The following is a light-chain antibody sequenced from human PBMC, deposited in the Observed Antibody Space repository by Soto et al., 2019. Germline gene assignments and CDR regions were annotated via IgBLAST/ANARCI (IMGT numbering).Light chain of an antibody. CDR3: QQRSNWPLIT. V-gene: IGKV3-11*01. CDR1: QRVNNY. J-gene: IGKJ5*01. CDR2: DTS. Sequence: ESVLTQSPATLSLSPGERATLSCRASQRVNNYLAWYQQKPGQAPRLLIYDTSNRATGIPARFSGSGSGTDFTLTISSLEPEDFAIYYCQQRSNWPLITSGQGTRLEIK.